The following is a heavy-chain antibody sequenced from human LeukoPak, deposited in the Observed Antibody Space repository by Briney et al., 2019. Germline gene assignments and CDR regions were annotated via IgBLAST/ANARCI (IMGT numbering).Heavy chain of an antibody. V-gene: IGHV1-18*01. Sequence: ASVNVSCKASGYTFTSYGISWVRQAPGQGLEWMGWISAYNGNTNYAQKLQGRVTMTTDTSTSTAYMELRSLRSDDTAVYYCARALGGYGDLENYFDYWGQGTLVTVSS. J-gene: IGHJ4*02. CDR1: GYTFTSYG. CDR2: ISAYNGNT. CDR3: ARALGGYGDLENYFDY. D-gene: IGHD4-17*01.